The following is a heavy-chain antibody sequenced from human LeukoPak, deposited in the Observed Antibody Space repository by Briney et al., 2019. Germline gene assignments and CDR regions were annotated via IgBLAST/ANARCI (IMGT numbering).Heavy chain of an antibody. D-gene: IGHD3-22*01. CDR3: ARGIRENYYDSSGYYTSDWFDP. Sequence: PGGSLRLSCAASGFTFSDYHMSWIRQAPGKGLEWVSYISSSSSYTDYADSVKGRFTISRDNAKNSLYLQMNSLRAEDTAVYYCARGIRENYYDSSGYYTSDWFDPWGQGTLVTVSS. CDR1: GFTFSDYH. V-gene: IGHV3-11*05. J-gene: IGHJ5*02. CDR2: ISSSSSYT.